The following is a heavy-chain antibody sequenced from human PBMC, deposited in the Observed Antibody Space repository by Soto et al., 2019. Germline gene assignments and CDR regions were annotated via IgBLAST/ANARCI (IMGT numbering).Heavy chain of an antibody. CDR1: GGSISSGDYY. CDR3: ARGVCIVAVPAAMIYSYSGRDV. D-gene: IGHD2-2*01. V-gene: IGHV4-30-4*01. CDR2: IYYSGST. J-gene: IGHJ6*02. Sequence: QVQLQESGPGLVKPSQTLSLTCTVSGGSISSGDYYWSWIRQPPGKGLGWIGDIYYSGSTNYNPPITGRVTIAEDPSTTRSAGRQSSVPAPDTAVYYCARGVCIVAVPAAMIYSYSGRDVWGQGTQVTVSS.